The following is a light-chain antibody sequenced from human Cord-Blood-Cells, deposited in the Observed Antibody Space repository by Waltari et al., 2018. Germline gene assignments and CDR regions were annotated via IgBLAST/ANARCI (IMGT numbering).Light chain of an antibody. CDR3: CSYAGSSWV. CDR1: SSDVGSYNL. V-gene: IGLV2-23*01. CDR2: EGS. J-gene: IGLJ3*02. Sequence: QSALTQPASVSGSPGQSITISCPGPSSDVGSYNLVSWYQQHPGKAPKLMIYEGSKRPSGVSNRFSGSKSGNTASLTISGLQAEDEADYYCCSYAGSSWVFGGGTKLTVL.